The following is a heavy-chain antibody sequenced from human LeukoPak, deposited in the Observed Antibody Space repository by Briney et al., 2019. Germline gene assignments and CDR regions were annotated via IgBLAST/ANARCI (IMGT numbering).Heavy chain of an antibody. J-gene: IGHJ4*02. CDR2: ISSSSSYI. D-gene: IGHD1-7*01. V-gene: IGHV3-21*01. CDR3: ARAHNWKYGSFDF. CDR1: GFTFSSYS. Sequence: GSLRLSCAASGFTFSSYSMNWVRQAPGKGLEWVSCISSSSSYIYYADSVKGRFTISRDNAKNSLYLQMNSLRAEDTAVYYCARAHNWKYGSFDFWGQGTLVTVSS.